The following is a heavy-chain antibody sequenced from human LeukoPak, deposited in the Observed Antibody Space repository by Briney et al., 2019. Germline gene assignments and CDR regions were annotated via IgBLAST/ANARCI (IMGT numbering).Heavy chain of an antibody. V-gene: IGHV3-72*01. J-gene: IGHJ5*02. Sequence: PGGSLRLSCAASGFNFSDHYMDWVRQAPGKGLEWVGRTRTKANSYTTEYAASVKDRFTISRDDSKNSLYLQMYSLKAEDTAVYYCARVSGSYSDQWGQGTQVTVSS. CDR3: ARVSGSYSDQ. CDR2: TRTKANSYTT. CDR1: GFNFSDHY. D-gene: IGHD1-26*01.